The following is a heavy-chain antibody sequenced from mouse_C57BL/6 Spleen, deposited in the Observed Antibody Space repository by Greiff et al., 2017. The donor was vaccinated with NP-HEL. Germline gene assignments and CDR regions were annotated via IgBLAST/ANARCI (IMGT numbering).Heavy chain of an antibody. V-gene: IGHV5-6*02. J-gene: IGHJ2*01. CDR1: GFTFSSYG. CDR2: ISSGGSYP. Sequence: EVKLVESGGDLVKPGGSLKLSCAASGFTFSSYGMSWVRQTPAKRLEWVATISSGGSYPYYPDSVKGRFTISRDKAKNTLYLQMSSLKSEDTAMYYCARQSPTGIDYWGQGTTLTVSS. D-gene: IGHD4-1*02. CDR3: ARQSPTGIDY.